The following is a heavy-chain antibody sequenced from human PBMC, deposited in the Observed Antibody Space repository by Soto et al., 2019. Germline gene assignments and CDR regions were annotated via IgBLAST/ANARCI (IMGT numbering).Heavy chain of an antibody. J-gene: IGHJ4*02. V-gene: IGHV1-18*01. CDR3: ATRSPAFDY. CDR1: VYTFTSLG. Sequence: QVQLVQSGPEVKKPGASVKVSCKTSVYTFTSLGITWVRQAPGQGLEWMGWITTDKGKTNYAQKFQGRATMTTDTSTSTAYMELRSLRSDDTAVYYCATRSPAFDYWGQGTLVTVSS. CDR2: ITTDKGKT.